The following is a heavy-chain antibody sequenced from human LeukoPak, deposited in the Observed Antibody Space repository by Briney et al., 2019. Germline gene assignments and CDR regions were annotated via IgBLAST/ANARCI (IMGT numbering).Heavy chain of an antibody. J-gene: IGHJ6*02. D-gene: IGHD1-26*01. CDR3: AREIQPLRVVGPTRGGIDV. Sequence: SQTLSLTCTVSGGSMTSGSYYWNWIRQPAGKGLEWIGRIYDSGSTNYNSSLKSRVTMAIDPSKNQFSLKLSSVTAADTAVYYCAREIQPLRVVGPTRGGIDVWGQGTTVTVSS. CDR1: GGSMTSGSYY. CDR2: IYDSGST. V-gene: IGHV4-61*02.